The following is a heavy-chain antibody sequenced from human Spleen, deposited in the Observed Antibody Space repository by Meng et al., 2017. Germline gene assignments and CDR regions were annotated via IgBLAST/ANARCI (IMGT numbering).Heavy chain of an antibody. Sequence: GESLKISCAASGFTLSTYAMSWVRQAPGKGLEWVSGMSGSGDITYHADSVKGRFTVSRDNSKNTLYLQMNSLRSEDTAVYYCASETWELHDDWGQGTLVTVSS. CDR2: MSGSGDIT. CDR1: GFTLSTYA. CDR3: ASETWELHDD. D-gene: IGHD1-26*01. J-gene: IGHJ4*02. V-gene: IGHV3-23*01.